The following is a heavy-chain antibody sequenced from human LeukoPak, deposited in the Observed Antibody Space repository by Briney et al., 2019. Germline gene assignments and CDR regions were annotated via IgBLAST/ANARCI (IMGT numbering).Heavy chain of an antibody. J-gene: IGHJ4*02. CDR2: IKTKTEGGTI. V-gene: IGHV3-15*07. Sequence: PGGSLRLSCAASGFTFNLAWMNWVRQAPGKGLEWVGRIKTKTEGGTIDYAASVKGRFIISRDDSENTLYLQMNSLKTEDTAMYYCTTAYYNTDGYYHDYWGQGTLVTVSS. CDR3: TTAYYNTDGYYHDY. CDR1: GFTFNLAW. D-gene: IGHD3-22*01.